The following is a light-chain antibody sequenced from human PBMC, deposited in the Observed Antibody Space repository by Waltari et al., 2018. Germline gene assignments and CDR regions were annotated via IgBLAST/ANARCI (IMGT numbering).Light chain of an antibody. CDR2: QAS. CDR1: QSIAIW. CDR3: QQYKSYPIT. V-gene: IGKV1-5*03. J-gene: IGKJ5*01. Sequence: DIQMTQSTSTLSASIGDRVTITCRASQSIAIWLAWYQQKPGKDPKLLIYQASSLESGVASRFSGSGFGAEFTLTISSLQPDDFAVYYCQQYKSYPITFGQGTRLEIK.